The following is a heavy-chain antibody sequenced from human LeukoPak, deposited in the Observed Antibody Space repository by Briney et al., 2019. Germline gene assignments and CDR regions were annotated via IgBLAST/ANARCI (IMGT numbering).Heavy chain of an antibody. CDR2: INPNSGGT. CDR3: AREYNWNLPDYYYYYMDV. CDR1: GYTFTGYY. D-gene: IGHD1-20*01. V-gene: IGHV1-2*06. J-gene: IGHJ6*03. Sequence: ASVKVSCKASGYTFTGYYMHWVRQAPGQGLEWMGRINPNSGGTNYAQKFQGRVTMTRDTSISTAYMELSRQRSDDTAVYYCAREYNWNLPDYYYYYMDVWGEGTTVTVSS.